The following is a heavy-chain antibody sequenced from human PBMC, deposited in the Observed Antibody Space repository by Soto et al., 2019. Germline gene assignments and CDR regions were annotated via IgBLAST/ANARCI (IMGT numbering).Heavy chain of an antibody. D-gene: IGHD6-25*01. V-gene: IGHV3-74*01. CDR2: IYADGSTT. Sequence: HPGGSLRLSCEASGFTFSQYWMHWVRQGPGKGLVWVAHIYADGSTTTYADSVKGRFSISRDNAKNMVYLEMNSLRAEDTAVYYCARDLPLRDAARSMDVWGQGTTVTVSS. CDR3: ARDLPLRDAARSMDV. CDR1: GFTFSQYW. J-gene: IGHJ6*02.